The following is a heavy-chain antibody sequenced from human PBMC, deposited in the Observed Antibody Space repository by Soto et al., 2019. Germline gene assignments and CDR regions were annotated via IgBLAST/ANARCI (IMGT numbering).Heavy chain of an antibody. CDR2: IRSKANSYAT. CDR3: TRPIAAAGDYYYGMDV. CDR1: GFTFSGSA. D-gene: IGHD6-13*01. Sequence: GGSLRLSCAASGFTFSGSAMHWVRQASGKGLEWVGRIRSKANSYATAYAASVKGRFTISRDDSKNTAYLQMNSLKTDDTAVYYCTRPIAAAGDYYYGMDVWGQGTTVTVSS. V-gene: IGHV3-73*01. J-gene: IGHJ6*02.